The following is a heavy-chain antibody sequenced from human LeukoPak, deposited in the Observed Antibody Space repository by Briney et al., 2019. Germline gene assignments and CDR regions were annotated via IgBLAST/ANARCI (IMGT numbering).Heavy chain of an antibody. J-gene: IGHJ3*02. V-gene: IGHV1-2*02. CDR1: GYTFTGYY. Sequence: GASVKVSCKASGYTFTGYYMHWVRQAPGQGLEWVGWINPNSGGTDYAQKFQGRVTMTRDTSISTAYMELSRLRSDDTAVYYCARVFVPAATEDAFDIWGQGTMVTVSS. D-gene: IGHD2-2*01. CDR2: INPNSGGT. CDR3: ARVFVPAATEDAFDI.